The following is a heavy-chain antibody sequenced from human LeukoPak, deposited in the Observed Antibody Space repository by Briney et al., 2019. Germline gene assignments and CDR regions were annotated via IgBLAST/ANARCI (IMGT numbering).Heavy chain of an antibody. D-gene: IGHD5-24*01. V-gene: IGHV3-66*01. Sequence: GGSLRLSCAASGFTVSSNYMSWVRQAPGKGLEWVSVIYSGGSTYYADSVKGRFSISRDNSKNTLYLQMNSLRAEDTAVYYCASRDKGYYYGMDVWGQGTTVTVSS. CDR3: ASRDKGYYYGMDV. CDR2: IYSGGST. J-gene: IGHJ6*02. CDR1: GFTVSSNY.